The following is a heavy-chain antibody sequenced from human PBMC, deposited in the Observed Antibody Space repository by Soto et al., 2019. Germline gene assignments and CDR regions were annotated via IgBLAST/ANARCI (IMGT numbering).Heavy chain of an antibody. CDR1: GYTFTSYD. V-gene: IGHV1-8*01. Sequence: ASVKVSCKASGYTFTSYDINWVRQATGQGLEWMGWMNPNSGNTGYAQKFQGRVTMTRNASISTAYMELSSLRSEDTAVYYCARRSSSSDYYYGMDVWGQGTTVTVSS. J-gene: IGHJ6*02. CDR3: ARRSSSSDYYYGMDV. CDR2: MNPNSGNT. D-gene: IGHD6-6*01.